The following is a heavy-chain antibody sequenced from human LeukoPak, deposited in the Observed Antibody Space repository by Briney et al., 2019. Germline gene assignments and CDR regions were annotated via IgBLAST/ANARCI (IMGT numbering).Heavy chain of an antibody. CDR2: ISGSSSYI. Sequence: GGSLRLSCAASGFTFSSYSMNWVRQAPGKGLEWVSSISGSSSYIYYADSVKGRFTISRDNAKNSLYLQMNSLRAEDTALYYCARGEVTGWNYWGQGTLVTVSS. D-gene: IGHD4-23*01. CDR3: ARGEVTGWNY. CDR1: GFTFSSYS. J-gene: IGHJ4*02. V-gene: IGHV3-21*04.